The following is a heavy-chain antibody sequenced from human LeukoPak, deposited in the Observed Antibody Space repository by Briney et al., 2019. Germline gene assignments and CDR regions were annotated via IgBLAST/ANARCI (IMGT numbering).Heavy chain of an antibody. D-gene: IGHD2-15*01. V-gene: IGHV4-34*01. CDR3: ADLGYCSGGSCSS. CDR2: INHSGST. CDR1: GGSFSGYY. J-gene: IGHJ4*02. Sequence: SETLSLTCAVYGGSFSGYYWSWIRQPPGKGLEWIGEINHSGSTNYNPSLKSRVTISVDTSKNQFSLKLSSVTAADTAVYYCADLGYCSGGSCSSWGQGTLVTVSS.